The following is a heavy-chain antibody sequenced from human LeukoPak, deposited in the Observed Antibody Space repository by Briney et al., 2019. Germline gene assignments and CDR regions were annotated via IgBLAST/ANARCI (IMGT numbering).Heavy chain of an antibody. D-gene: IGHD6-13*01. V-gene: IGHV3-48*03. CDR1: GFTFSSYE. Sequence: GGSLRLSCAASGFTFSSYEMNWVRQAPGKGLEWVSYISSSGSTIYYADSVKGRFTISRDNAKNSLYLLMNSLRAEDTAVYYCARAPGSSSWYRYYYYGMDVWGQGTTVTVSS. CDR2: ISSSGSTI. J-gene: IGHJ6*02. CDR3: ARAPGSSSWYRYYYYGMDV.